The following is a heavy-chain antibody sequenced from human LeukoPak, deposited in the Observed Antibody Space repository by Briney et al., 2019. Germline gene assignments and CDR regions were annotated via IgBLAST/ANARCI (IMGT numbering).Heavy chain of an antibody. Sequence: SETLSLTCAVSGGSISSSNWWSWVRQPPGKGLEWIGEIYHSGSTNYNPSHKSRVTISVDKSKSQFSLKLSSVTAADTAVYYCARVSAWERGENIDYWGQGTLVTVSS. CDR3: ARVSAWERGENIDY. CDR2: IYHSGST. D-gene: IGHD1-26*01. V-gene: IGHV4-4*02. CDR1: GGSISSSNW. J-gene: IGHJ4*02.